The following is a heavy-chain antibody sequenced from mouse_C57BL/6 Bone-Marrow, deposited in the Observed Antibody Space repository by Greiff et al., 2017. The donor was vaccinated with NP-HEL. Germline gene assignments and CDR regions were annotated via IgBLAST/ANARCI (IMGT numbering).Heavy chain of an antibody. CDR3: AGWLLRSR. CDR2: IDPSDSYT. J-gene: IGHJ2*01. D-gene: IGHD2-3*01. V-gene: IGHV1-59*01. Sequence: QVQLQQPGAELVRPGTSVKLSCKASGYTFTSYWMHWVKQRPGQGLEWIGVIDPSDSYTNYNQKFKGKATLTVDTSSSTAYMQLSSLTSEDSAVYYCAGWLLRSRWGKGTTLTVSS. CDR1: GYTFTSYW.